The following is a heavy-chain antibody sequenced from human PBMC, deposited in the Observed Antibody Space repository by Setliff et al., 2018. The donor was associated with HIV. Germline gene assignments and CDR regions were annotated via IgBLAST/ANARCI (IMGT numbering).Heavy chain of an antibody. CDR3: ARSRPYNSALDY. Sequence: GGSLRLSCAGSGFIFRDHWMTWVRQAPGKGLEWVANIKQDGSEKYYADSVKGRFTISGDNAKDSLYLQMNSLRAEDTAIYFCARSRPYNSALDYWGQGTLVTVSS. V-gene: IGHV3-7*03. J-gene: IGHJ4*02. D-gene: IGHD6-25*01. CDR1: GFIFRDHW. CDR2: IKQDGSEK.